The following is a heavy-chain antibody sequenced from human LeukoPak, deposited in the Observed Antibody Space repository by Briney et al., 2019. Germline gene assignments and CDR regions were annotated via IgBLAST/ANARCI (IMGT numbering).Heavy chain of an antibody. D-gene: IGHD3-3*01. CDR2: IYHSGRT. Sequence: PSETLSLTCTVSGYSISSGYYWGWIRQPPGKGLEWIGSIYHSGRTFYNPSLKSRVTISVDTSKNQFSLKLSSVTAADTAVYYCARDSLITIFGVVIKFHNWFDPWGQGTLVTVSS. CDR1: GYSISSGYY. CDR3: ARDSLITIFGVVIKFHNWFDP. V-gene: IGHV4-38-2*02. J-gene: IGHJ5*02.